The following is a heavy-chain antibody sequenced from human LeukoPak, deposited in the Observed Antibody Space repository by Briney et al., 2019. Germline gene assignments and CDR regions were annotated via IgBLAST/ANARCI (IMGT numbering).Heavy chain of an antibody. V-gene: IGHV3-11*04. J-gene: IGHJ4*02. CDR3: ARVGEQWLVQSPFDY. Sequence: PGGSLRLSCAASGFTFSDYYMSWIRQAPGKGLEWVSYISSSGSTIYYADSVKGRFTISRDNAKNSLYLQMNSLRAEDTAVYYCARVGEQWLVQSPFDYWGQGTLVTVSS. CDR1: GFTFSDYY. CDR2: ISSSGSTI. D-gene: IGHD6-19*01.